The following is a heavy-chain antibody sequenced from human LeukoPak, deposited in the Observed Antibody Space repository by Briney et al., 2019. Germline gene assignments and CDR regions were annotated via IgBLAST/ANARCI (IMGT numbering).Heavy chain of an antibody. CDR2: IYYSGST. CDR3: ARKRAGDFDY. D-gene: IGHD3-10*01. J-gene: IGHJ4*02. CDR1: GGPISSSSYY. V-gene: IGHV4-39*07. Sequence: SETLSPTCTVPGGPISSSSYYWGWIRQPPGKGLEWIGSIYYSGSTYYNPSLKSRVTISVDTSKNQFSLKLSSVTAADTAVYYCARKRAGDFDYWGQGTLVTVSS.